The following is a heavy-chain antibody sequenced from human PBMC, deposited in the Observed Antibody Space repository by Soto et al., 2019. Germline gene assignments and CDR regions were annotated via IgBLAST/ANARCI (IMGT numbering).Heavy chain of an antibody. V-gene: IGHV4-59*01. D-gene: IGHD5-12*01. CDR3: AKDRGYSTDYYYGVEV. CDR2: IHHTGST. Sequence: QVQLQESGPGLVKPSETLSLTCTVSGGSISGYFWSWIRQPPRKGPEWIGYIHHTGSTNYNPSLRSRVTISPDTSKNQFSLKLKYVTAADTARYYCAKDRGYSTDYYYGVEVWGRGTTVTVSS. CDR1: GGSISGYF. J-gene: IGHJ6*02.